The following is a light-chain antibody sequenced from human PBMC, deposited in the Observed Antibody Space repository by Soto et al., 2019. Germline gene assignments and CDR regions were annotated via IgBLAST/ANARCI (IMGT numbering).Light chain of an antibody. V-gene: IGLV2-11*01. CDR1: SSDVGGYNY. Sequence: QSALTQPRSVSGSPGQSVTISCTGTSSDVGGYNYVSWYRLHPGTAPKLMIYDVSKRPSGVPDRFSGSKSGNTASLTISGLQAEDEADYYCCSYAGSYTWVFGGGTKVTVL. J-gene: IGLJ3*02. CDR3: CSYAGSYTWV. CDR2: DVS.